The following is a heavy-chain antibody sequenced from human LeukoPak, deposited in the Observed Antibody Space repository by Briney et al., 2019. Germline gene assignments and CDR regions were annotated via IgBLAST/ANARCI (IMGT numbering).Heavy chain of an antibody. J-gene: IGHJ3*01. Sequence: AGSLRLSSAASGFGFSSGTMNCDRQAPGHALEWVSSLSGSGRLVWYAVSVKGRFTISRAIAATSLFLQMNSLRVQDKAVSYCVRDIQTGLAFDSWGQGTVVAVSS. D-gene: IGHD1-1*01. V-gene: IGHV3-21*06. CDR2: LSGSGRLV. CDR1: GFGFSSGT. CDR3: VRDIQTGLAFDS.